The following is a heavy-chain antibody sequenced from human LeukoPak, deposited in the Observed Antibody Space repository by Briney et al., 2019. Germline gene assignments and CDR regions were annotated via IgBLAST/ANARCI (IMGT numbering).Heavy chain of an antibody. CDR1: GGTFSTYA. CDR3: ARGHSSGYYTGPLDY. Sequence: ASVRVSCKAFGGTFSTYAISWVRQAPGQGLEWMAIINPSGGSTSYAQKFQGRVTMTRDTSASTVYMELYSLRSEDTAVYYCARGHSSGYYTGPLDYWGQGTLVTVSS. CDR2: INPSGGST. J-gene: IGHJ4*02. D-gene: IGHD3-22*01. V-gene: IGHV1-46*01.